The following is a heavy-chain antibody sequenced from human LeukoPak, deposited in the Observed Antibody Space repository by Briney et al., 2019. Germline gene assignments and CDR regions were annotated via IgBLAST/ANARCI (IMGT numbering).Heavy chain of an antibody. CDR1: GFTFSSYG. CDR3: AKGNSYYYYYYMDV. Sequence: PGGSLRLSCAASGFTFSSYGMGWVRQAPGKGLEWVSAISGSGGSTYYADSVKGRFTISRDNSKNTLYLQMNSLRAEDTAVYYCAKGNSYYYYYYMDVWGKGTTVTVSS. V-gene: IGHV3-23*01. D-gene: IGHD4-23*01. CDR2: ISGSGGST. J-gene: IGHJ6*03.